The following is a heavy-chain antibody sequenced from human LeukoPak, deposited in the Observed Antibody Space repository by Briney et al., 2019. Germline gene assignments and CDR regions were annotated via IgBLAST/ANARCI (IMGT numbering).Heavy chain of an antibody. D-gene: IGHD6-19*01. J-gene: IGHJ4*02. CDR2: ISSSSSTI. CDR1: GLTFSNYS. Sequence: PGGSLRLSCAASGLTFSNYSMNWVRQARGKGLEWVSYISSSSSTIYYADSVKGRFTISRDNAKNSLYLQINSLRAEDTAVYYCARVRLSRAVAGTDFDYWGQGTLVTVSS. V-gene: IGHV3-48*01. CDR3: ARVRLSRAVAGTDFDY.